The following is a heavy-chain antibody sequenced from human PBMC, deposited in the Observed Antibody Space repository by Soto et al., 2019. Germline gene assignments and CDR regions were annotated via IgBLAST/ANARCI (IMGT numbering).Heavy chain of an antibody. J-gene: IGHJ6*02. V-gene: IGHV1-69*12. CDR3: ASVAAKYYYYGMDV. Sequence: QVQLVQSGAEVKKPGSSVKVSCKASGGTFSSYAINWVRQAPGQGLEWMGGIIPIFGTADYAQKFQGRVTLTADESTTTADMQLSSLRSEDTAVYYCASVAAKYYYYGMDVWGQGTTVTVSS. D-gene: IGHD1-26*01. CDR2: IIPIFGTA. CDR1: GGTFSSYA.